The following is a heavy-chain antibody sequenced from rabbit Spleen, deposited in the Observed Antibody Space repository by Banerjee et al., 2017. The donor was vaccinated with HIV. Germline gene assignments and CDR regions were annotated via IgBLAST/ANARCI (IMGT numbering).Heavy chain of an antibody. CDR1: GFDFSSYG. J-gene: IGHJ4*01. CDR3: VREVAARFSL. D-gene: IGHD4-1*01. V-gene: IGHV1S7*01. CDR2: IDPIFGIT. Sequence: QQLEESGGGLVQPGGSLKLSCKASGFDFSSYGVSWVRQAPGKGLEWIGYIDPIFGITYFANWVNGRFTISSHNAQNTLFLQLNSLTAADTATYFCVREVAARFSLWGPGTLVTVS.